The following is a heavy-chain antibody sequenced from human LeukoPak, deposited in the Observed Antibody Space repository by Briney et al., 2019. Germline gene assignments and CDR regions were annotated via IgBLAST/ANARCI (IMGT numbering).Heavy chain of an antibody. CDR1: GFTFSDYY. J-gene: IGHJ4*02. V-gene: IGHV3-11*06. Sequence: PGGSLRLSCAASGFTFSDYYMSWIRQAPGKGLEWVSYISGSSSYIYYADSVKGRFTISRDDAKNSLYLQMNSLRAEDTAVYYCARVGDILTGYFDYWGQGTLVTVSS. CDR3: ARVGDILTGYFDY. CDR2: ISGSSSYI. D-gene: IGHD3-9*01.